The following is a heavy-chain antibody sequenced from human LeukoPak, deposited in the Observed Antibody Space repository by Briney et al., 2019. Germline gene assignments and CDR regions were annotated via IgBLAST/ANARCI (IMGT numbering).Heavy chain of an antibody. J-gene: IGHJ1*01. CDR3: ASPLVTAIEGY. CDR1: GFTFSSYS. D-gene: IGHD2-21*02. V-gene: IGHV3-48*04. Sequence: GGSLRLSCAASGFTFSSYSMNWVRQAPGKGLEWVSYISSSSSTIYYADSVKGRFTISRDNAKNSLYLQMNSLRAEDTAVYYCASPLVTAIEGYWGQGPLVRVPT. CDR2: ISSSSSTI.